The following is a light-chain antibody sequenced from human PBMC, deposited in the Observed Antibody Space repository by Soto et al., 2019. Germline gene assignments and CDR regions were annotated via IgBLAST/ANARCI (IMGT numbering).Light chain of an antibody. Sequence: EIVLTQSPGTLSLSPGERATLSCRAIQSVSSSYLAWYQQKPGQAPRLLIYGASSRATGIPDRFSGSGSGTDFTLTISRLEPEDFAVYYCQQYGSSLRTFGQGTKVDIK. CDR3: QQYGSSLRT. J-gene: IGKJ1*01. CDR2: GAS. V-gene: IGKV3-20*01. CDR1: QSVSSSY.